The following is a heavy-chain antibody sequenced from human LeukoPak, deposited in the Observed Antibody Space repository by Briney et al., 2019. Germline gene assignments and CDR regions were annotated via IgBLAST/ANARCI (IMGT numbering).Heavy chain of an antibody. Sequence: GASVTVSCKASGGTFSSYAISWVRQAPGQGLEWMGRIIPILGIANYAQKFQGRVTITADKSTSTAYMELSSLRSEDTAVYYCARDDCRYCSSTSCYGGDYWGQGTLVTVSS. CDR3: ARDDCRYCSSTSCYGGDY. J-gene: IGHJ4*02. CDR1: GGTFSSYA. D-gene: IGHD2-2*01. V-gene: IGHV1-69*04. CDR2: IIPILGIA.